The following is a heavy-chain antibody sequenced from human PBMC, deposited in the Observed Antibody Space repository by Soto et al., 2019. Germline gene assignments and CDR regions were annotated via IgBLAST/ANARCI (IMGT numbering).Heavy chain of an antibody. D-gene: IGHD3-10*01. J-gene: IGHJ4*02. V-gene: IGHV4-30-4*01. CDR2: IYDSGNT. Sequence: SETLSLTCTVSGGSISSGEYYWSWIRQPPGKGLEWIGHIYDSGNTYNNPSLKSQVTISVDTSKNQFSLKLSSVTAADTAVYYCARGPASDKVDYWGQGTLVTVSS. CDR1: GGSISSGEYY. CDR3: ARGPASDKVDY.